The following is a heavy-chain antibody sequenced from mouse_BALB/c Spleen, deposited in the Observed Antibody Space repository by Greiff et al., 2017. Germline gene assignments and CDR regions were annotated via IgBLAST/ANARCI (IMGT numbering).Heavy chain of an antibody. D-gene: IGHD2-14*01. V-gene: IGHV5-4*02. CDR1: GFTFSDYY. Sequence: EVQGVESGGGLVKPGGSLKLSCAASGFTFSDYYMYWVRQTPEKRLEWVATISDGGSYTYYPDSVKGRFTISRDNAKNNLYLQMSSLKSEDTAMYYCAREGVRRAMDYWGQGTSVTVSS. CDR2: ISDGGSYT. CDR3: AREGVRRAMDY. J-gene: IGHJ4*01.